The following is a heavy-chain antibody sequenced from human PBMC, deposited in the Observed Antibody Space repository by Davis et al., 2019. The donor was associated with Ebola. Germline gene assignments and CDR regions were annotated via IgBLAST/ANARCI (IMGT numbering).Heavy chain of an antibody. CDR1: GFTFDDYA. Sequence: GESLKISCAASGFTFDDYAMHWVRQAPGKGLEWVAVISYDGSNKYYADSVKGRFTISRDNAKNSLYLQMNSLRAEDTAVYYCARCLYHSYGPKYYYYYGMDVWGQGTTVTVSS. D-gene: IGHD5-18*01. V-gene: IGHV3-30*03. J-gene: IGHJ6*02. CDR2: ISYDGSNK. CDR3: ARCLYHSYGPKYYYYYGMDV.